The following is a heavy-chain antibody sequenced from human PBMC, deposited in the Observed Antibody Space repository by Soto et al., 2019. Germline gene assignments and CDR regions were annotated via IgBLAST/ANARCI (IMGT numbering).Heavy chain of an antibody. CDR3: ARDKRGAFDY. CDR1: GFTFNNYA. J-gene: IGHJ4*01. CDR2: VRGSGAGT. V-gene: IGHV3-23*01. Sequence: PGGALRLSCAASGFTFNNYAMSWVRQAPGKAPEWVAAVRGSGAGTYHADSVRGRFTSSRDNLNNILYLQMNSLRAEDTAMYYCARDKRGAFDYWGHGTLVTVSS. D-gene: IGHD1-26*01.